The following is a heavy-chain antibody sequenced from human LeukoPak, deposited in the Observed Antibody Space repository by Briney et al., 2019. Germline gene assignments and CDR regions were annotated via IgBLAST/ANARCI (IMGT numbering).Heavy chain of an antibody. J-gene: IGHJ3*02. CDR3: ARRGYSYGYGGFAFDI. D-gene: IGHD5-18*01. V-gene: IGHV1-18*01. Sequence: ASVKVSCKASGYTFTSYGISWVRQAPGQGLEWMGWISAYNGNTNYAQKLQGRVTMTTDTSTSTAYMELRSLRSDDTAVYYCARRGYSYGYGGFAFDIWGQGTMATVSS. CDR2: ISAYNGNT. CDR1: GYTFTSYG.